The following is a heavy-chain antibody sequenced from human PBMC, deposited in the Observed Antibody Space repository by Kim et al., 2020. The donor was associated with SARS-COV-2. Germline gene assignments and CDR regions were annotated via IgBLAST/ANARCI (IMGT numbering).Heavy chain of an antibody. CDR1: GFTFSSYA. D-gene: IGHD6-13*01. Sequence: GGSLRLSCAASGFTFSSYAMSWVRQAPGKGLEWVSAISGSGGSTYYADSVKGRFTISRDNSKNTLYLQMNSLRAEDTAVYYCAKDRGGYSSSWYDAFDIWCQGTMVAVSS. J-gene: IGHJ3*02. CDR3: AKDRGGYSSSWYDAFDI. CDR2: ISGSGGST. V-gene: IGHV3-23*01.